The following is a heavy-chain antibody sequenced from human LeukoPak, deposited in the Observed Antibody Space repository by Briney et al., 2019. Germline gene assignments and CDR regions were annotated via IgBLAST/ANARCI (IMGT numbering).Heavy chain of an antibody. J-gene: IGHJ4*02. CDR2: ISGSGGST. Sequence: AGGSLRLSCAASGFTFSSYAMSWVRQAPGKGLEWVSAISGSGGSTYYADSVKGRFTISRDNSKNTLHLQMNSLRAEDTAVYYCAKDRRPYYYDSSGYYYGYWGQGTLVTVSS. D-gene: IGHD3-22*01. CDR1: GFTFSSYA. V-gene: IGHV3-23*01. CDR3: AKDRRPYYYDSSGYYYGY.